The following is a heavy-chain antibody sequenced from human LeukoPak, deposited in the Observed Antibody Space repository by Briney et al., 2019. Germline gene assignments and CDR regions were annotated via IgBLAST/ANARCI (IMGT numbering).Heavy chain of an antibody. D-gene: IGHD7-27*01. CDR3: ARRGPNWGFFDY. Sequence: GGCLRLSCAASGFTFSNHAMSWVRQASGKGLGWVSTISGSGDSTYYADSVKGRFTISGDNSKNTLYMQMNSLRAEDTAVYYCARRGPNWGFFDYWGRGTLVTVSS. CDR2: ISGSGDST. V-gene: IGHV3-23*01. J-gene: IGHJ4*02. CDR1: GFTFSNHA.